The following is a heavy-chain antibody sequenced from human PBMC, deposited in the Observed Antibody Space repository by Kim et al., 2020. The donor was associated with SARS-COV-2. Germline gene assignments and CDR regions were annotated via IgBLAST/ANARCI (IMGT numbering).Heavy chain of an antibody. CDR1: GGSISSSSYY. J-gene: IGHJ6*02. CDR3: ATSGRRPAAAMDV. CDR2: IYYSGST. D-gene: IGHD1-26*01. Sequence: SETLSLTCTVSGGSISSSSYYWGWIRQPPGKGLEWIGSIYYSGSTYYNPSLKSRVTISVDTSKNQFSLKLSSVTAADTAVYYCATSGRRPAAAMDVWGQGTTVTVSS. V-gene: IGHV4-39*07.